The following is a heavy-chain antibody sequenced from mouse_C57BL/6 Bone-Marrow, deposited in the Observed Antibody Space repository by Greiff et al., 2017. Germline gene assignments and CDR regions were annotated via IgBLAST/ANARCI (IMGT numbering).Heavy chain of an antibody. D-gene: IGHD1-1*01. CDR3: AREVAYYYGSSGFAY. Sequence: QVQLQQSGAELARPGASVKLSCKASGYTFTSYGIRWVKQRPGQGLEWIGEIYPRSGNTYYNEKFKGKATLTADKSSSTAYMELRSRTSEDSAVYFCAREVAYYYGSSGFAYGGQGTLVTVSA. CDR2: IYPRSGNT. J-gene: IGHJ3*01. CDR1: GYTFTSYG. V-gene: IGHV1-81*01.